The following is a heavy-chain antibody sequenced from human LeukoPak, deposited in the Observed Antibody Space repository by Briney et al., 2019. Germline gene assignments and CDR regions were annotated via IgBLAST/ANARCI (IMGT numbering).Heavy chain of an antibody. J-gene: IGHJ4*02. V-gene: IGHV3-15*01. Sequence: GGSLRLSCAVSGLTFSDAWMSWVRQAPGKGLEWVGRIKSKGSGGTTDYAAPVKGRFTISRDDSRNTLYLQMNSLKTEDTAMYYCTTDDPVNRSWGQGTLVTVSS. CDR3: TTDDPVNRS. CDR2: IKSKGSGGTT. CDR1: GLTFSDAW. D-gene: IGHD2/OR15-2a*01.